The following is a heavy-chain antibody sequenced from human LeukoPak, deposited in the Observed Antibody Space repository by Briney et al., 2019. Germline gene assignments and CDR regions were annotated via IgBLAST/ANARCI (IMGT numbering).Heavy chain of an antibody. CDR1: GFTFRSYE. V-gene: IGHV3-48*03. J-gene: IGHJ4*02. CDR3: ARLYSYDSLDY. Sequence: PGGSLRLSCVASGFTFRSYEMNWVRQAPGKGLEWVSYISSSFTTNYADSVKGRFTISRDNAKNSLYLQMNSLRAEDTAVYYCARLYSYDSLDYWGRGTLVTVSS. CDR2: ISSSFTT. D-gene: IGHD3-16*02.